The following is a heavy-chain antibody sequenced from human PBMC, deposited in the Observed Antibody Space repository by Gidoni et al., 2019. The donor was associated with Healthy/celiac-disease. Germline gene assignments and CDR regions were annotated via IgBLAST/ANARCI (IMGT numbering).Heavy chain of an antibody. V-gene: IGHV3-21*01. Sequence: EVQLVESGGGLVKPGGSLRLSCAASVFTFSIYSINWVRPPPGKGLEWVSAISSSSSYIYYADSVKGRFTISRDNAKNSLDLQMNSLRAEDTAVYYCAREARGSDDYIWGSYRNNHYYGMDVGGQGTTVTVSS. J-gene: IGHJ6*02. CDR2: ISSSSSYI. D-gene: IGHD3-16*02. CDR1: VFTFSIYS. CDR3: AREARGSDDYIWGSYRNNHYYGMDV.